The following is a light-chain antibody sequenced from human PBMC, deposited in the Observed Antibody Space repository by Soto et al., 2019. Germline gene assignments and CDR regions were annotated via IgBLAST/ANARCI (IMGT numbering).Light chain of an antibody. Sequence: QSVMTQPPSVSAAPGQKVTISCSGSSSNIGGNSVSWYQQLPGTAPKLLIYDDNKRPSGIPDRFSCSKSGTSATLGITGFQTGVEADYYCGSWDSSLSAYVFGTGTKVTVL. CDR2: DDN. V-gene: IGLV1-51*01. CDR1: SSNIGGNS. CDR3: GSWDSSLSAYV. J-gene: IGLJ1*01.